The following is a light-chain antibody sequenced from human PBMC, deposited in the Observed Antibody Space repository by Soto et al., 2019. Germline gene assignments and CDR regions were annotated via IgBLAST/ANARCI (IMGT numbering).Light chain of an antibody. CDR1: KLGDKS. CDR3: QAWDNRSGGV. Sequence: SYELTQPPSVSVSPGQTASIACSGDKLGDKSVCWYQRKPGQSPVLVMYQDTKRPSGIPGRFSGSNTGNTAILTISGTQAMDEADYYCQAWDNRSGGVFGGGTKLTVL. V-gene: IGLV3-1*01. J-gene: IGLJ2*01. CDR2: QDT.